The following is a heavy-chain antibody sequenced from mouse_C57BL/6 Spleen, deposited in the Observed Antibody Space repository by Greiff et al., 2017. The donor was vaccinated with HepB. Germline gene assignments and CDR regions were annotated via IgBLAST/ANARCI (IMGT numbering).Heavy chain of an antibody. CDR1: GFTFTDYY. D-gene: IGHD2-4*01. CDR3: ARYGDYDDGFAY. V-gene: IGHV7-3*01. J-gene: IGHJ3*01. Sequence: EVMLVESGGGLVQPGGSLSLSCAASGFTFTDYYMSWVRQHPGKGLEWLGFIRNKANGYTTEYSASVKGRFTISRDNSQSILYLQMNALRAEDSATYYCARYGDYDDGFAYWGQGTLVTVSA. CDR2: IRNKANGYTT.